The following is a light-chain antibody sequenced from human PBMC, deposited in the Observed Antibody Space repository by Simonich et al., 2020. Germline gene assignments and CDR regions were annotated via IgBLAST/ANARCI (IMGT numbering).Light chain of an antibody. CDR2: DAS. J-gene: IGKJ2*01. V-gene: IGKV3D-20*01. CDR1: QSVSSSY. Sequence: IVLTQSPGTLSLSPGARATLSCRASQSVSSSYLACYQQKPGLAPRLLIDDASSRATGIPERFSGSGSGTDFTLTISRLEPEDFAVYYCQQYGSSPYTFGQGTKLEIK. CDR3: QQYGSSPYT.